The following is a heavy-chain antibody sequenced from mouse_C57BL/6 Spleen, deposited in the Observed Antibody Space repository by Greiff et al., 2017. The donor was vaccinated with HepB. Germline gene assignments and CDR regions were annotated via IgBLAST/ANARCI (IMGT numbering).Heavy chain of an antibody. CDR1: GFTFSSYG. CDR2: ISSGGSYT. CDR3: ARQGVYYYGSPYAMDY. D-gene: IGHD1-1*01. J-gene: IGHJ4*01. Sequence: EVKLMESGGDLVKPGGSLKLSCAASGFTFSSYGMSWVRQTPDKRLEWVATISSGGSYTYYPDSVKGRFTISRDNAKNTLYLQMSSLKSEDTAMYYCARQGVYYYGSPYAMDYWGQGTSVTVSS. V-gene: IGHV5-6*01.